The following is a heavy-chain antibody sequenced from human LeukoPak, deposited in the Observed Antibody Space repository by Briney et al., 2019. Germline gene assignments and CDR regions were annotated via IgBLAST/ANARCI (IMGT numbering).Heavy chain of an antibody. CDR2: ISAYNGNT. D-gene: IGHD6-13*01. V-gene: IGHV1-18*01. CDR1: GYTFTSYG. J-gene: IGHJ4*02. CDR3: ARTGYSSSWYQYYFDY. Sequence: GASVKVSCKASGYTFTSYGISWVRQAPGQGLEWMGWISAYNGNTNYAQQLQGRVTMTTDTSTSTAYMELRSLRSDDTAVYYCARTGYSSSWYQYYFDYWGQGTLVTVSS.